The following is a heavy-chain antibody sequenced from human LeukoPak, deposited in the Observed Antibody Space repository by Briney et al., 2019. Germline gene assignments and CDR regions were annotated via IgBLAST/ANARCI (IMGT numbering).Heavy chain of an antibody. CDR1: GLTLSNYW. CDR3: VRVEIGTYHGMDV. CDR2: IKTDGTIT. J-gene: IGHJ6*02. Sequence: PGGSLRLSCAASGLTLSNYWMHWVRQAPGEGLVWVSRIKTDGTITNYADSVKGRFTISRDNAKNTLYLQMNSLRVEDTAVYYCVRVEIGTYHGMDVWGQGTTVTVSS. V-gene: IGHV3-74*01. D-gene: IGHD2-2*01.